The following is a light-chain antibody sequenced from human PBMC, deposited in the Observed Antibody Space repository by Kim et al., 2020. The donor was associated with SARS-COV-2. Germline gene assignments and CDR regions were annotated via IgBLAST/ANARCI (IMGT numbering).Light chain of an antibody. Sequence: VMTQSPATLSLSEGETAVLSCRATDIVNNNVAWYQQKPGQAPRLVVYGAYTRAAGVPVRFSGSGSETAFTLTISNLQSEDFAVYYCQQYNNWPITFGQGTRLEIK. J-gene: IGKJ5*01. CDR2: GAY. V-gene: IGKV3-15*01. CDR3: QQYNNWPIT. CDR1: DIVNNN.